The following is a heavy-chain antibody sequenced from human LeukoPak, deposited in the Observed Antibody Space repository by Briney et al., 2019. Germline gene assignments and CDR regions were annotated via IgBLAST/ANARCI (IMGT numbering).Heavy chain of an antibody. Sequence: GASVKVSCKASGGTFISYAISWVRQAPGQGLEWMGRIIPILGIANYAQKFQGRVTITADKSTSTAYMELSSLRSEDTAVYYCARRSYDFWSGYFYYYGMDVWGQGTTVTVSS. CDR2: IIPILGIA. D-gene: IGHD3-3*01. J-gene: IGHJ6*02. V-gene: IGHV1-69*04. CDR1: GGTFISYA. CDR3: ARRSYDFWSGYFYYYGMDV.